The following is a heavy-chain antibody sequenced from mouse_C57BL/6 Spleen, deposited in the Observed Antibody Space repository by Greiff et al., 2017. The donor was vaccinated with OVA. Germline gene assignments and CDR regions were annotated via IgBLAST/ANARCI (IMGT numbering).Heavy chain of an antibody. J-gene: IGHJ2*01. Sequence: QVQLQQSGAELMKPGASVKLSCKATGYTFTGYWIEWVKQRPGHGLEWIGEILPGSGSTYYNEKFKGKATFTADTSSNTAYMQLSSLTTEDSTIYYCARSLIDYYGSSSDYWGQGTTLTVSS. CDR1: GYTFTGYW. V-gene: IGHV1-9*01. CDR2: ILPGSGST. D-gene: IGHD1-1*01. CDR3: ARSLIDYYGSSSDY.